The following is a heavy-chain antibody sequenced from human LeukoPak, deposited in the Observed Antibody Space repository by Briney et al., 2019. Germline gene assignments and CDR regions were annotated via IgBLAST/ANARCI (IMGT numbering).Heavy chain of an antibody. Sequence: GGSLRLSCAASGFTFSSYWMSWVRQAPGKGLEWVANIQEDGGEKYYVDSVKGRFTISRDNAKNSLYLQMNSLRAEDTAIYYCARDPFDDNSGYFGGGAFDIWGQGTMVTVSS. CDR1: GFTFSSYW. V-gene: IGHV3-7*01. CDR3: ARDPFDDNSGYFGGGAFDI. J-gene: IGHJ3*02. D-gene: IGHD3-22*01. CDR2: IQEDGGEK.